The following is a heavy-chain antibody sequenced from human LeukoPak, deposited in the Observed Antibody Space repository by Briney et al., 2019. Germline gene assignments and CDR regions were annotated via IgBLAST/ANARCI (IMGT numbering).Heavy chain of an antibody. Sequence: ETLSLTCTVSGGSISSSSYYWGWIRQPPGKGLEWVSAISGSGGNTYYADSVKGRFTISRDNSKNTLYLQMNSLRAEDTAVYYCAKSQFIVVVVAAGGVGAFDIWGQGTMVTVSS. D-gene: IGHD2-15*01. CDR3: AKSQFIVVVVAAGGVGAFDI. V-gene: IGHV3-23*01. CDR2: ISGSGGNT. J-gene: IGHJ3*02. CDR1: GGSISSSSYY.